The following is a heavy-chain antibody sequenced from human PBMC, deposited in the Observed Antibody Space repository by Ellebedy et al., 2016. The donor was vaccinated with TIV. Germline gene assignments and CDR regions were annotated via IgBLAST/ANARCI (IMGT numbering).Heavy chain of an antibody. J-gene: IGHJ4*02. CDR1: GYTFTGYY. V-gene: IGHV1-2*02. CDR3: AGGNMRVRGLFDY. CDR2: INPNSGGT. Sequence: ASVKVSXKASGYTFTGYYMHWVRQAPGQGLEWMGWINPNSGGTHYAQKFQGRVTMTRDTSITTAYMELSRLKSDDTAVYYCAGGNMRVRGLFDYWGQGTLVTVSS. D-gene: IGHD3-10*01.